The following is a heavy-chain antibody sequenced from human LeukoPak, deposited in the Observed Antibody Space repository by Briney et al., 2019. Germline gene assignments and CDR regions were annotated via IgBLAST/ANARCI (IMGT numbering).Heavy chain of an antibody. CDR3: ARALAAAGSNLYFDY. CDR2: INPSGGST. V-gene: IGHV1-46*01. D-gene: IGHD6-13*01. Sequence: ASVKVSCKASGYTFTSYYMHWVRQAPGQGLEWMGIINPSGGSTSYAQKFQGRVTMTRDTSTSTVYMELSSLRSEDTAVYYCARALAAAGSNLYFDYWGQGALVTVSS. CDR1: GYTFTSYY. J-gene: IGHJ4*02.